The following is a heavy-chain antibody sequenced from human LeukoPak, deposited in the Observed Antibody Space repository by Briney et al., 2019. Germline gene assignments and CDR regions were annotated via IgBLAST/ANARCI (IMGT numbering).Heavy chain of an antibody. Sequence: GASVKVSCKASGYTFTSYGISWVRQAPGQGLEWMGWISAYNGNTNYAQKLQGRVTMTTDTSTSTAYMELRSLRSDDTAVYYCARESAYSGSDSTDAFDIWGQGTMVTVSS. CDR2: ISAYNGNT. V-gene: IGHV1-18*01. D-gene: IGHD5-12*01. CDR1: GYTFTSYG. J-gene: IGHJ3*02. CDR3: ARESAYSGSDSTDAFDI.